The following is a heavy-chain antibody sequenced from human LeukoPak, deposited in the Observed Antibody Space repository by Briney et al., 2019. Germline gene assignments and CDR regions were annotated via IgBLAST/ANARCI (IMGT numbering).Heavy chain of an antibody. J-gene: IGHJ4*02. Sequence: GGSLRLSCAASGFTFKSFRMNWVRQAPDKRLEWVSPISGSSNYIYYADSVRGRFTISRDNAKNSLYLQMNSLRAEDTAVYYCVREYSGWLAAAGAWGQGVLVTVSS. CDR1: GFTFKSFR. CDR2: ISGSSNYI. CDR3: VREYSGWLAAAGA. V-gene: IGHV3-21*06. D-gene: IGHD6-13*01.